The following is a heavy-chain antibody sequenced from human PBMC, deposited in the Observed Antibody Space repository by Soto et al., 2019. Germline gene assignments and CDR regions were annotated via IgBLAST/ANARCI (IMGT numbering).Heavy chain of an antibody. V-gene: IGHV3-7*03. Sequence: RLSCAASGFTFSSYWMSWVRQAPGKGLEWVANIKQDGSEKYYVDSVKGRFTISRDNAKNSLYLQMNSLRAEDTAVYYCARIRGGPIAVAGTVDYFDYWGQGTLVTVSS. D-gene: IGHD6-19*01. J-gene: IGHJ4*02. CDR3: ARIRGGPIAVAGTVDYFDY. CDR2: IKQDGSEK. CDR1: GFTFSSYW.